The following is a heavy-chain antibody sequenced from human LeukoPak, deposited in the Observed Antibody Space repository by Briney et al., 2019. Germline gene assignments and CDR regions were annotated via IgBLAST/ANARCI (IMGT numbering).Heavy chain of an antibody. J-gene: IGHJ4*02. CDR1: GFTFSNYG. D-gene: IGHD2-15*01. V-gene: IGHV3-30*18. CDR2: ISHDGSNN. CDR3: VKVRVGTAHFDY. Sequence: PGGSLRLSCAASGFTFSNYGMHWVRQAPGKGLEWVVVISHDGSNNNYVDSVKGRFTISRDNSKNTLYLQMNSLRPEDTAVYYCVKVRVGTAHFDYWGQGTLVTVSS.